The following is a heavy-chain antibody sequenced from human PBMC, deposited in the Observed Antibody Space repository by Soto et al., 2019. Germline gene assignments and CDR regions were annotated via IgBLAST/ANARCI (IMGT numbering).Heavy chain of an antibody. CDR1: GFTFSSYS. CDR3: ARDPRFWSGYHTHNWFDP. Sequence: GGSLRLSCAASGFTFSSYSMNWVRQAPGKGLEWVSSISSSSSYIYYADSVKGRFTISRDNAKNSLYLQMNSLRAEDRAVYYCARDPRFWSGYHTHNWFDPWGQGTLVTVSS. D-gene: IGHD3-3*01. CDR2: ISSSSSYI. V-gene: IGHV3-21*01. J-gene: IGHJ5*02.